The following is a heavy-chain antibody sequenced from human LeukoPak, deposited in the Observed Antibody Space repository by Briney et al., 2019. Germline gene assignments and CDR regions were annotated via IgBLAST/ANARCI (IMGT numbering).Heavy chain of an antibody. Sequence: SETLSLTCTVSGGSISSYYWNWIRQPAGKGLEWIGEINHSGSTNYNPFLKSRVTISVDTSKNQFSLKLSSVTAADTAVYYCARGPNYGGNSKDFDYWGQGTLVTVSS. CDR3: ARGPNYGGNSKDFDY. J-gene: IGHJ4*02. CDR2: INHSGST. V-gene: IGHV4-34*01. CDR1: GGSISSYY. D-gene: IGHD4-23*01.